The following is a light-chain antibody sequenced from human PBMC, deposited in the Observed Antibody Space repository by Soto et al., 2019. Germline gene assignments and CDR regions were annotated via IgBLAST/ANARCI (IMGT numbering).Light chain of an antibody. CDR2: DAS. V-gene: IGKV3-11*01. CDR3: QQRSNWPPIT. CDR1: QSVSSS. J-gene: IGKJ5*01. Sequence: EIVLTQSPGTLSLSPGERATLSCRASQSVSSSLAWYQQKPGQAPRLLISDASNRATGIPARFSGGGSGTDFTLTIDNLEPEDFAIYYCQQRSNWPPITVGQGTRLEIK.